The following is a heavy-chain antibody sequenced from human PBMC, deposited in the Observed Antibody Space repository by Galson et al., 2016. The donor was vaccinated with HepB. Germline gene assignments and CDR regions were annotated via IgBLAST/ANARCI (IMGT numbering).Heavy chain of an antibody. Sequence: ETLSLTCTVSGGSISTYYWNWIRQPPGKGLEWIGYIYYSGSTNYNPSLKSRVTLSVDTSKNQFSLKLSSVTAADTAVCSCARGDSTGWYRFDSWGQGTLVTVSS. J-gene: IGHJ4*02. D-gene: IGHD6-19*01. CDR1: GGSISTYY. V-gene: IGHV4-59*13. CDR3: ARGDSTGWYRFDS. CDR2: IYYSGST.